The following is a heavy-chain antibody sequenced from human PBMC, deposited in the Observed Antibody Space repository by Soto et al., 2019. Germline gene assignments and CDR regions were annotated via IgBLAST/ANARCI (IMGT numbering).Heavy chain of an antibody. J-gene: IGHJ4*02. CDR2: TYYRSQWYD. Sequence: SQTLSLTCAISVYSVSSNSAAWNWISQSPSRGLEWLGRTYYRSQWYDDYAVSVKSRITINPDTSENQFSLHLNSVTPEDTAVYYCARGGIKDGYNYYFEYWGQGTLVSVSS. D-gene: IGHD1-1*01. CDR3: ARGGIKDGYNYYFEY. V-gene: IGHV6-1*01. CDR1: VYSVSSNSAA.